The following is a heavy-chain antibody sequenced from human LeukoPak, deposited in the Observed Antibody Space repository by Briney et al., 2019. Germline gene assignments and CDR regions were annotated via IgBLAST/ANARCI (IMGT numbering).Heavy chain of an antibody. CDR2: IIPILGIA. CDR1: GGTFSSYA. J-gene: IGHJ6*02. Sequence: SVKVSCKASGGTFSSYAISWVRQAPGQGLEWMGRIIPILGIANYAQKFQGRVTITADKSTSTDYMELSSLRSEDTAVYYCARDQGAYSSSWYVTYYYYGMDVWGQGTTVTVSS. D-gene: IGHD6-13*01. CDR3: ARDQGAYSSSWYVTYYYYGMDV. V-gene: IGHV1-69*04.